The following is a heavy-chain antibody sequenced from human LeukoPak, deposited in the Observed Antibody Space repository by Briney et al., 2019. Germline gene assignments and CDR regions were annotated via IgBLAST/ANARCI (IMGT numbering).Heavy chain of an antibody. D-gene: IGHD6-13*01. J-gene: IGHJ4*02. CDR2: IKADGSGA. Sequence: PGGSLRLSCAASGFTFSSPWMSWVRQAPGKGLEWVATIKADGSGAYYVDSVKGRFTISRDNAKNSLYLQMNSLRAEDMAVYFCARYTRPIDYWDQGTLVTVSS. CDR3: ARYTRPIDY. CDR1: GFTFSSPW. V-gene: IGHV3-7*05.